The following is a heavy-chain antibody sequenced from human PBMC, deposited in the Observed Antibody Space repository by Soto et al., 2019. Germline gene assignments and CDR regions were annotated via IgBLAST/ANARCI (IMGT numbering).Heavy chain of an antibody. Sequence: LSLTCTVSGASVSTDGYYWSWIRQPPGKGLEWIGYIYYTGITDYNPSLKSRLTTSLDTSNNQVSLKLRSVTAADTAVYYCARDMHDGFTHYFDPWGQGTLVTVSS. CDR2: IYYTGIT. V-gene: IGHV4-61*08. J-gene: IGHJ5*02. CDR1: GASVSTDGYY. D-gene: IGHD1-26*01. CDR3: ARDMHDGFTHYFDP.